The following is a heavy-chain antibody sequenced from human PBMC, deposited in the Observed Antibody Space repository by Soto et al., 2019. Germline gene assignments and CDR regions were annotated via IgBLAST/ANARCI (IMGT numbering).Heavy chain of an antibody. Sequence: QITLNESGTRVVKTTQTLTLTCTFSGFLLRDYDVGVGWIRHPPGKALEWLSFIYWNDNEYYSPSLRSRLTISKDTSKNQVVLTMTNMDPVDTATYYCAHGSGWLFDYWGQGTLVTVSS. V-gene: IGHV2-5*01. CDR3: AHGSGWLFDY. J-gene: IGHJ4*02. CDR2: IYWNDNE. CDR1: GFLLRDYDVG. D-gene: IGHD6-19*01.